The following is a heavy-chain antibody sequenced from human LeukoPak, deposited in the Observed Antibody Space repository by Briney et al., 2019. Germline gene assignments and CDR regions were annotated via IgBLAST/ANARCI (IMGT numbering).Heavy chain of an antibody. Sequence: GGSLRLSCAASGVTFSTNWMHWVRQAPGKGLVWVSRINSDGSSTSYADSVKGRFTISRDNAKNTLYLQMNSLRAEDTAVYYCARDRGYCSGGSCYNYYGMDVWGQGTTVTVSS. V-gene: IGHV3-74*01. CDR3: ARDRGYCSGGSCYNYYGMDV. CDR1: GVTFSTNW. J-gene: IGHJ6*02. CDR2: INSDGSST. D-gene: IGHD2-15*01.